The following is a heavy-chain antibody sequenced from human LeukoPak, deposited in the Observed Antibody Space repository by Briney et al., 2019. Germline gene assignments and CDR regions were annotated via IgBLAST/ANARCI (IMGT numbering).Heavy chain of an antibody. D-gene: IGHD1-1*01. CDR2: ISTYTGYT. J-gene: IGHJ3*02. Sequence: GASVKVSCKASGYTFNSYAINWVRQAPGQGLEWMGWISTYTGYTNYAQKLQGRVTMTTATSTITAYMELRSLRSDDTAFYYCARGTTGSHDAFDIWGQGTMVTVSS. CDR3: ARGTTGSHDAFDI. CDR1: GYTFNSYA. V-gene: IGHV1-18*01.